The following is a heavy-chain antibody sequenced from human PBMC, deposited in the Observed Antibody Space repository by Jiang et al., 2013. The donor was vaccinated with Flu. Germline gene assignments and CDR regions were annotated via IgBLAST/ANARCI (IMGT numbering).Heavy chain of an antibody. D-gene: IGHD5-24*01. J-gene: IGHJ6*02. Sequence: LLKPSETLSLTCAVYGGSFSAYYWSWIRQPPGKGLEWIGEINHSGTTNYNPSLKSRVTISVDTSKNQFSLKLSSVTAADTAVYYCARLVEMASMDVWGQGTTVTVSS. CDR1: GGSFSAYY. CDR2: INHSGTT. V-gene: IGHV4-34*01. CDR3: ARLVEMASMDV.